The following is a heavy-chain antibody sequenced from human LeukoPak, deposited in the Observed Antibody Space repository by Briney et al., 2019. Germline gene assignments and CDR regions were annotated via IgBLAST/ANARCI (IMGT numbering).Heavy chain of an antibody. V-gene: IGHV3-48*03. Sequence: GGSLRLSCAASGFTVSSYEMNWVRQAPGKGLEWVSYISSSGSTIYYADSVKGRFTISRDNAKNSLFLQMNSLRAEDTAVYYCARDILTGYYSYPSSFDYWGQGTLVTVSS. CDR3: ARDILTGYYSYPSSFDY. D-gene: IGHD3-9*01. J-gene: IGHJ4*02. CDR2: ISSSGSTI. CDR1: GFTVSSYE.